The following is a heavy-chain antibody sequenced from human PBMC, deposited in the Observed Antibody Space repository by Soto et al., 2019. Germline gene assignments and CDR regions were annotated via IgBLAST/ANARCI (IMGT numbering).Heavy chain of an antibody. Sequence: QVQLVESGGGVLQPGRSLRLSCAASGFTFSSYPMHWVRQAPGKGLEWVAIIAFDGSSNYYADSGKGRFTISRDNSKSTLFLQVNSLRADDTAVYFCARGPGRVTTFDGLDVW. CDR1: GFTFSSYP. CDR2: IAFDGSSN. CDR3: ARGPGRVTTFDGLDV. V-gene: IGHV3-30*04. J-gene: IGHJ6*01. D-gene: IGHD4-17*01.